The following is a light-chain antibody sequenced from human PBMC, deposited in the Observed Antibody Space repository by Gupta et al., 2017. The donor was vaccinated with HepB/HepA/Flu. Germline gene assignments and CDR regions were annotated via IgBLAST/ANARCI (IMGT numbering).Light chain of an antibody. CDR1: QSLVFSDGNTY. V-gene: IGKV2-24*01. CDR3: MQGTQFPYT. CDR2: KIS. J-gene: IGKJ2*01. Sequence: IVTTQTPLSSPVTLGQLASISCRSSQSLVFSDGNTYFSWIQQRPGQPPRLLLYKISNRFSGVPDRFSGRRAGTDFTLKISRVEVEDVVVYYCMQGTQFPYTFGQGTKLEIK.